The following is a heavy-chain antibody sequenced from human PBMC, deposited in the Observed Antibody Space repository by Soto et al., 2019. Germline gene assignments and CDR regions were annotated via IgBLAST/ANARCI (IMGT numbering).Heavy chain of an antibody. J-gene: IGHJ6*02. D-gene: IGHD5-18*01. V-gene: IGHV3-30-3*01. CDR3: ARDQEGTAMVGRMDV. CDR1: GFTFSSYA. CDR2: ISYDGSNK. Sequence: GGSLRFSCAASGFTFSSYAMHWVRQAPGKGLEWVAVISYDGSNKYYEDSVKGRLTIARDNSKNTLNLQMNSLRAEDTAVYYCARDQEGTAMVGRMDVWGQGTTVTVSS.